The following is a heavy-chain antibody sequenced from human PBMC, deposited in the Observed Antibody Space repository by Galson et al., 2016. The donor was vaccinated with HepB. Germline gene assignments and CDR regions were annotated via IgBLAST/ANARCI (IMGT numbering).Heavy chain of an antibody. J-gene: IGHJ4*02. Sequence: SLRLSCAASGFTFTTYEMTWVRQAPGQGLEWISYIISYGSTIYYADTVKGRFTISRDNAENSLYLQMNSLRAEDTAVYYCARVRWLEPLDYWGQGTLVTVSS. CDR3: ARVRWLEPLDY. CDR1: GFTFTTYE. D-gene: IGHD6-19*01. CDR2: IISYGSTI. V-gene: IGHV3-48*03.